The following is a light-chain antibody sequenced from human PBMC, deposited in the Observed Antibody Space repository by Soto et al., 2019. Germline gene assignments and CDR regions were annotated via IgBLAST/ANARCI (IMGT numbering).Light chain of an antibody. Sequence: QSVLPQPRSVSGSPGQSVTIFCSGTTNDVGAYNYVSWYQQHPGKAPKLMIYDVNKRPSGVPDRFSGSKSGNTASLTISGLQAEDEGDYYCCSYAASYTPNWVFGGGTKLTVL. J-gene: IGLJ3*02. CDR2: DVN. CDR3: CSYAASYTPNWV. V-gene: IGLV2-11*01. CDR1: TNDVGAYNY.